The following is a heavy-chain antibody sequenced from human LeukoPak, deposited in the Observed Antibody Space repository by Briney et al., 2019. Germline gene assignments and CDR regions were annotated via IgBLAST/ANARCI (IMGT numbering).Heavy chain of an antibody. J-gene: IGHJ5*02. CDR3: ARGGLSSRAPTYNWFDP. D-gene: IGHD6-13*01. V-gene: IGHV4-59*01. CDR2: IYYSGST. CDR1: GGSISSYY. Sequence: SETLSLNCTVSGGSISSYYWSWIRQPPGKGLEWIGYIYYSGSTNYNPSLKSRVTISVDTSKNQFSLKLSSVTAADTAVYYCARGGLSSRAPTYNWFDPWGQGTLVTVSS.